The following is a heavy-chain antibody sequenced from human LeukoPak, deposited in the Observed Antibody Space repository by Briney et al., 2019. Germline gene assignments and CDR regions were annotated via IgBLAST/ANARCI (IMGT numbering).Heavy chain of an antibody. CDR1: GFTFSTYA. Sequence: GGSLRLSCAASGFTFSTYAMSWVRQAPGKGLEWVSAISGGGDSTNYADSVKGRFTISRDNSKNTLYLQMNSLRAEDTAIYYCAKRDSSGWFYFDYWGQGTLVTVSS. J-gene: IGHJ4*02. CDR2: ISGGGDST. V-gene: IGHV3-23*01. CDR3: AKRDSSGWFYFDY. D-gene: IGHD6-19*01.